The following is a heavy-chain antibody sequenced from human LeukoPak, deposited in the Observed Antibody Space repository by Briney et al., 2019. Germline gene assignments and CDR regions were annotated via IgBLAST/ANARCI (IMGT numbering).Heavy chain of an antibody. CDR2: ISGSGGST. CDR1: GFIFTNYA. V-gene: IGHV3-23*01. Sequence: GGSLRLSCAASGFIFTNYAMSWVRQTPGKGLEWVSAISGSGGSTYYADSVKGRFTISRDNSKNTLYLQMNSLRAEDTAVYYCAKSGYYDFWSGYPDYWGQGTLVTVSS. J-gene: IGHJ4*02. CDR3: AKSGYYDFWSGYPDY. D-gene: IGHD3-3*01.